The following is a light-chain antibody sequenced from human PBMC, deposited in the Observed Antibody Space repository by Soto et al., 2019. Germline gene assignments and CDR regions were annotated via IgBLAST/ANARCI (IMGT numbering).Light chain of an antibody. Sequence: EIVFTPSPATLFLSPGERATLSFRASPSVSSYLAWYQQKPGQAPRLLIFDASNRATGIPARFSGSGSGTDFTLTISSLEPEDFAVYYCQQRSNWPLSFGPGTKVDIK. J-gene: IGKJ3*01. CDR3: QQRSNWPLS. V-gene: IGKV3-11*01. CDR2: DAS. CDR1: PSVSSY.